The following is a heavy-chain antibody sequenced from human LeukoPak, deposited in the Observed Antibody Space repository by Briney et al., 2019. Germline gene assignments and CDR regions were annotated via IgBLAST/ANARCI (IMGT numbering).Heavy chain of an antibody. CDR3: AREYIYYYYYMDV. V-gene: IGHV3-74*01. D-gene: IGHD1-14*01. CDR2: INNDGSTT. Sequence: GGSLRLSCAASGFTFSSYWMHWVRQAPGKGLVWVSRINNDGSTTSYADSVKGRFTISRDNAKNTLYLQMNSLRAEDTAVYYCAREYIYYYYYMDVWGKGTTVTVSS. CDR1: GFTFSSYW. J-gene: IGHJ6*03.